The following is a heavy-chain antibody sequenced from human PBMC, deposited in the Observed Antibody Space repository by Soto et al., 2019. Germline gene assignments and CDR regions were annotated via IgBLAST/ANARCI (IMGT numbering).Heavy chain of an antibody. CDR2: MYDSGST. D-gene: IGHD6-13*01. CDR3: TRQERDATAGFYGMNV. Sequence: PSETLSLTCTVSGGSVNSDNHYWSWIRQPPGKGLEWIGYMYDSGSTHYKPSLKSRVTISVDTSKNQFSLKLTSVTAADTAVYYCTRQERDATAGFYGMNVCGQGPTVTVYS. CDR1: GGSVNSDNHY. J-gene: IGHJ6*02. V-gene: IGHV4-61*01.